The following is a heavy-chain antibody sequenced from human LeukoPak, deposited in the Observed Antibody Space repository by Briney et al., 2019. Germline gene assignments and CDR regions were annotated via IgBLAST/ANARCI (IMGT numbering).Heavy chain of an antibody. V-gene: IGHV4-30-4*01. CDR2: IYYSGST. CDR1: GGSISSGDHY. CDR3: ASHSQSDRGGLANWFDP. Sequence: PSETLSLTCTVSGGSISSGDHYWSWIRQPPGKGLEWIGYIYYSGSTYYNPPLKSRVTISVDTSKNQFSLKLSSVAAADTAVYYCASHSQSDRGGLANWFDPWGQGTLVTVSS. J-gene: IGHJ5*02. D-gene: IGHD2-15*01.